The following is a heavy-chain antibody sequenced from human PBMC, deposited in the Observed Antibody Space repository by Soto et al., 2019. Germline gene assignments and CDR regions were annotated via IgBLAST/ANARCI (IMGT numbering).Heavy chain of an antibody. V-gene: IGHV4-59*01. Sequence: NPSETLSLTCTVSGGSISSYYWSWIRQPPGKGLEWIGYIYYSGSTNYNPSLKSRVTISVDTSKNQFSLKLSSVTAADTAVYYCARARVTEGYYYYGMDVWGQGTTVTVSS. CDR3: ARARVTEGYYYYGMDV. CDR1: GGSISSYY. CDR2: IYYSGST. J-gene: IGHJ6*02. D-gene: IGHD4-4*01.